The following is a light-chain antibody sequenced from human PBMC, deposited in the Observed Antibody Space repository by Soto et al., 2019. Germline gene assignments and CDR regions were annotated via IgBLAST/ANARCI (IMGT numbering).Light chain of an antibody. CDR2: GAS. CDR1: QSVSSSN. CDR3: QQRSNSPPWIT. Sequence: ENVFTQSPGTLSLSPGVRATLSCTAIQSVSSSNLAWYQQRPGQAPRLLIYGASSRATGIPDRFSGSGSGTDFTLTISSLEPEDSAVYYCQQRSNSPPWITFGQGTRLEIK. V-gene: IGKV3D-20*02. J-gene: IGKJ5*01.